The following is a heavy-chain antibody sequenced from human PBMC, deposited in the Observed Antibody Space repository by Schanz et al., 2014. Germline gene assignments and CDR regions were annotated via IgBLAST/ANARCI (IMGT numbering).Heavy chain of an antibody. D-gene: IGHD5-18*01. CDR3: ARGPSQGYSYGHNIGAYYYGMDV. Sequence: QVQLVQSGAEVKKPGSSMKVSCEASRYTFNTYGLNWVRQAPGQGLEWMGIITPSGGSTNYAQKLQGRVTMTRDTSTSTVYMELSSLRSEDTAVYYCARGPSQGYSYGHNIGAYYYGMDVWGQGTTVTVSS. V-gene: IGHV1-46*02. CDR2: ITPSGGST. CDR1: RYTFNTYG. J-gene: IGHJ6*02.